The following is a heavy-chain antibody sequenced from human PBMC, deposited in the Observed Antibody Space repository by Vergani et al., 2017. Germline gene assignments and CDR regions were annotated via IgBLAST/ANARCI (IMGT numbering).Heavy chain of an antibody. CDR1: GFTVSSNY. Sequence: EVQLVESGGGLVQPGGSLRLSCAASGFTVSSNYMSWVRQAPGKGLEWVSVIYSGGSTYYADSVKGRFTISRDNSKNTLYLQMNSLRAEDTAVYYCARGAEYSSSWYIYFQHWGQGTLVTVSS. V-gene: IGHV3-66*02. CDR3: ARGAEYSSSWYIYFQH. CDR2: IYSGGST. D-gene: IGHD6-13*01. J-gene: IGHJ1*01.